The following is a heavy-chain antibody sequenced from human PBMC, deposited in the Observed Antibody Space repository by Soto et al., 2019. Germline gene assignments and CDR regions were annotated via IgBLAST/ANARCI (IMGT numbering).Heavy chain of an antibody. CDR3: AGGGYSYGLYYYYYGMDV. Sequence: SETLSLTCTVSGGSISSYYWSWIRQPPGKGLEWIGYIYYSGSTNYNPSLKSRVTISVDTSKNQFSLKLSSVTAADTAVYYCAGGGYSYGLYYYYYGMDVWGQGTTVTVSS. CDR2: IYYSGST. V-gene: IGHV4-59*01. CDR1: GGSISSYY. D-gene: IGHD5-18*01. J-gene: IGHJ6*02.